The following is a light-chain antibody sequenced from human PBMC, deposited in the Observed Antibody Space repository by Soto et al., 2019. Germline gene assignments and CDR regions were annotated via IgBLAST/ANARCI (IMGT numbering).Light chain of an antibody. CDR2: WAS. Sequence: DIVMTQSPDSLAVSLGERATINCKSSQSVLYSSNNKNYLAWYQQRPGQPPKLLIYWASTRESGVPDRFSGSGSGTDFTLTITSLKAEDGAVYYCQNYESTPPTFGQGTKLEIK. CDR3: QNYESTPPT. J-gene: IGKJ2*01. CDR1: QSVLYSSNNKNY. V-gene: IGKV4-1*01.